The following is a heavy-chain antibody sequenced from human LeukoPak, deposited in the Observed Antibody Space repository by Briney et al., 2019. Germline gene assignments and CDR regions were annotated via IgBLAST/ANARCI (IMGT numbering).Heavy chain of an antibody. D-gene: IGHD3-16*01. CDR1: GSTSSSFA. CDR2: ISYDGSNK. CDR3: ARSLGISYFDY. V-gene: IGHV3-30*19. Sequence: GGSLRLSCAASGSTSSSFAMHGFRKAQAKGLEWVAVISYDGSNKYYADSVKGRFTISRDNSKNTLYLQMNSLRAEDTAVYYCARSLGISYFDYWGQGTLVTVSS. J-gene: IGHJ4*02.